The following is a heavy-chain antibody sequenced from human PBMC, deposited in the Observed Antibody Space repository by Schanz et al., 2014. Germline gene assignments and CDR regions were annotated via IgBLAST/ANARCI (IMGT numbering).Heavy chain of an antibody. CDR2: ISNDGSIK. CDR3: ASPSGYSDYGTYFDF. V-gene: IGHV3-30-3*01. J-gene: IGHJ4*02. D-gene: IGHD5-12*01. Sequence: VQLVESGGGLVKPGGSLRLSCEASEFTFSSYKMNWVRQAPGKGLEWVALISNDGSIKYYADSVEGRFTISRDNSRNTLYLQMNSLRTEDTAVYYCASPSGYSDYGTYFDFWGQGTLVTVSS. CDR1: EFTFSSYK.